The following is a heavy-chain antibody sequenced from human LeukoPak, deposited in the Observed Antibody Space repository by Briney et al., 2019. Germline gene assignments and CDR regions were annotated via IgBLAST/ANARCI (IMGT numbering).Heavy chain of an antibody. J-gene: IGHJ2*01. V-gene: IGHV3-23*01. CDR3: AKFTAMIYWYFDL. Sequence: GGSLRLSCAAPGITFSRNAMTWVRQAPGKGLEWVSAISGSGDTTYYADSVKGRFTISRDNSKNTLNLQMNSLRAEDTAVYYCAKFTAMIYWYFDLWGRGTLVTVSS. CDR2: ISGSGDTT. D-gene: IGHD5-18*01. CDR1: GITFSRNA.